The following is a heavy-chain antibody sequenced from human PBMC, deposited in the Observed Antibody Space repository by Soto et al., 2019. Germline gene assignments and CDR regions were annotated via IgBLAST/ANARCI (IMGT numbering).Heavy chain of an antibody. CDR3: ARDDGEYQLLGRSN. CDR2: ISSSSSTK. V-gene: IGHV3-48*02. D-gene: IGHD2-2*01. CDR1: GFTFSSYT. J-gene: IGHJ4*02. Sequence: LRLSCAASGFTFSSYTMNWVRQAPGKGLEWVSYISSSSSTKYYADSVKGRFIISRDNAKNSLYLQMNSLRDEDTAVYYCARDDGEYQLLGRSNWGQGTLVTVSS.